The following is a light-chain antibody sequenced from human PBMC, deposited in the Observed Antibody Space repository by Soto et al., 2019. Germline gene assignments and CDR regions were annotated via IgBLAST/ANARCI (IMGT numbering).Light chain of an antibody. V-gene: IGKV3-20*01. Sequence: DIVLTQSPGTLSLSPGERATLSCRASQSVGSNYLAWYQQKPGQAHRLLIYGAFSRDTGIPDRFSGSGSGTDFTLTITRLEPEDFAVYYCQHYGSTVYNFGQGTKLEIK. CDR2: GAF. CDR3: QHYGSTVYN. CDR1: QSVGSNY. J-gene: IGKJ2*01.